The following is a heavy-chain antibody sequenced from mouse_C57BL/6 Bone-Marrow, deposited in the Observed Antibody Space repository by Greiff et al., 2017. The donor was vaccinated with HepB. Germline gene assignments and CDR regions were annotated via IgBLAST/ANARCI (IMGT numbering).Heavy chain of an antibody. CDR1: GYTFTDYN. D-gene: IGHD2-1*01. CDR2: INPNNGGT. V-gene: IGHV1-18*01. Sequence: EVQLQQSGPELVKPGASVKIPCKASGYTFTDYNMDWVKQSHGKSLEWIGDINPNNGGTIYNQKFKGKATLTVDKSSSTAYMELRSLTSEDTAVYYCALIYYGNYLYAMDYWGQGTSVTVSS. CDR3: ALIYYGNYLYAMDY. J-gene: IGHJ4*01.